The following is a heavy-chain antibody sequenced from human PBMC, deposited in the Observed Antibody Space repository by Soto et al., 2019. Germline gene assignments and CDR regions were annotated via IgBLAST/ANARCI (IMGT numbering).Heavy chain of an antibody. J-gene: IGHJ3*02. D-gene: IGHD1-26*01. CDR2: IYPGDSDT. CDR1: GYSLTSYW. Sequence: PGESLKISCKGSGYSLTSYWIGWVRQMPGKGLEWMGIIYPGDSDTRYSPSFQGQVTISADKSISTAYLQWSSLKASDTAMYYCARLEGEWELPSGAFDIWGQGTMVTVSS. V-gene: IGHV5-51*01. CDR3: ARLEGEWELPSGAFDI.